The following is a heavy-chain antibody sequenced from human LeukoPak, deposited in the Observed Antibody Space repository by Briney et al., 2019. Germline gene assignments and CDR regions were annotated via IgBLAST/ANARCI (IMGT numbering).Heavy chain of an antibody. V-gene: IGHV3-48*02. J-gene: IGHJ6*02. CDR3: ARDYSSSGSFFGYYYGMDV. CDR2: ISSSSSTI. CDR1: GFTFRSYS. D-gene: IGHD1-26*01. Sequence: GGPLRLTCAASGFTFRSYSMNWVRQAPGKGLEWVSYISSSSSTIYYADSVKGRFTISRDNAKNSLYLQMNSLRDEDTAVYYCARDYSSSGSFFGYYYGMDVWGQGTTVTVSS.